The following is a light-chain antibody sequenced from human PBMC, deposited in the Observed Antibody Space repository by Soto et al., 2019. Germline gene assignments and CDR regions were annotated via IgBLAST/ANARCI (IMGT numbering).Light chain of an antibody. V-gene: IGKV3-20*01. CDR2: GAS. J-gene: IGKJ1*01. CDR1: QSVDSTF. CDR3: QQYMSSVT. Sequence: DIVLTQSPGSLSLSPGERATLSCRASQSVDSTFFAWYQKKPGQAPRLLIYGASKRATGVPDRFSGSGSGTDFTLTISRLDPEDFAVYYCQQYMSSVTFGQGTKVEI.